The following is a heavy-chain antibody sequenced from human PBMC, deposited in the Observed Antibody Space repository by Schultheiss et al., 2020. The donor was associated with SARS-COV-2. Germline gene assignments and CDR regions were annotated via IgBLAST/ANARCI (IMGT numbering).Heavy chain of an antibody. Sequence: SKTLSLTCTVSGGSISSYYWSWIRQPPGKGLEWIGYIYYSGSTYYNPSLKSRVTISVDTSKNQFSLKLSSVTAADTAVYYCARGGDYDYVWGASYGMDVWGQGTTVTVSS. CDR3: ARGGDYDYVWGASYGMDV. CDR2: IYYSGST. V-gene: IGHV4-59*06. CDR1: GGSISSYY. J-gene: IGHJ6*02. D-gene: IGHD3-16*01.